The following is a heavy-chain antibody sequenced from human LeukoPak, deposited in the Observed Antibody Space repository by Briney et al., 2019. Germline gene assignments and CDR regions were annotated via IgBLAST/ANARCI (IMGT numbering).Heavy chain of an antibody. CDR3: ASFGYSYGLDYFDY. J-gene: IGHJ4*02. CDR1: GYTFTGYY. CDR2: TNPNSGGT. D-gene: IGHD5-18*01. V-gene: IGHV1-2*02. Sequence: ASVKVSCKASGYTFTGYYMHWVRQAPGQGLEWMGWTNPNSGGTNYAQKFQGRVTMTRDTSISTAYMELSRLRSDDTAVYYCASFGYSYGLDYFDYWGQGTLVTVSS.